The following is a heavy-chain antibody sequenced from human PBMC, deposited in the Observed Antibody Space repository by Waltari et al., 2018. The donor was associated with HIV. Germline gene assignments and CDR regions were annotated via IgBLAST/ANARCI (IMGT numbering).Heavy chain of an antibody. J-gene: IGHJ4*02. CDR2: IPSTGST. D-gene: IGHD2-15*01. CDR1: GGSITSYI. V-gene: IGHV4-59*01. CDR3: ARGIFGGNPGY. Sequence: QLQLRESGPGLVKPLETVALNCSVSGGSITSYIWSWYRQPPAKGLEWIGYIPSTGSTNYSPSLKSRVTISVDTSKTFFSLQLNSVTAADTARYYCARGIFGGNPGYWGRGTLITVSS.